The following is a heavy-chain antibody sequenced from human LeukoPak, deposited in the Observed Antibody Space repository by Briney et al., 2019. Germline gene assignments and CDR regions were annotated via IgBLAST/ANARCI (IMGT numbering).Heavy chain of an antibody. D-gene: IGHD1-26*01. CDR2: ISSSGATM. CDR1: GFTFGTYC. Sequence: GGSLRLFCAASGFTFGTYCMSWVRQAPGKGLEWVSAISSSGATMYYADSVKGRFTISRDNSKNTLYLQINSLRAEDTAVYYCAKDSGGTYFYYYFYMDVWGKGTTVTVSS. CDR3: AKDSGGTYFYYYFYMDV. J-gene: IGHJ6*03. V-gene: IGHV3-23*01.